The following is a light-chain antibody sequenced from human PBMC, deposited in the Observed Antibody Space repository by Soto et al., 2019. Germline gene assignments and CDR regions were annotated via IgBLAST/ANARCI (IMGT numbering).Light chain of an antibody. CDR3: CSYAGSSSLV. CDR2: EVT. V-gene: IGLV2-23*02. Sequence: QSALTQPASVSGSPGQSITISCTGTSSDVGTYDLVSWYQQHPSKAPKLMIYEVTKRPSGVSNRFSGSKSGNTASLTISGLQAEDEADYHCCSYAGSSSLVFGGGTKLTVL. J-gene: IGLJ3*02. CDR1: SSDVGTYDL.